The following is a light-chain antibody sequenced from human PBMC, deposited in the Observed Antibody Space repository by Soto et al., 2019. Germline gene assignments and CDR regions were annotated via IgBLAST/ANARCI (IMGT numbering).Light chain of an antibody. CDR2: EIS. CDR3: SSYAGSNNFRV. V-gene: IGLV2-8*01. J-gene: IGLJ2*01. Sequence: QSVLTQPPSASGSPGQSVTISCTGTSSDVGDNKYVSWYQQQPGKVPKVIIYEISERPSGVPDRFSGSKSGNTASLTVSGLRAEDEADYYCSSYAGSNNFRVFGGGTKLTVL. CDR1: SSDVGDNKY.